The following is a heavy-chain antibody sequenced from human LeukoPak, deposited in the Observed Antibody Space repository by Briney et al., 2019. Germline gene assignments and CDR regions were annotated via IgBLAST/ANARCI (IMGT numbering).Heavy chain of an antibody. J-gene: IGHJ4*02. V-gene: IGHV3-74*01. Sequence: GGSLRLSCAASGFTFSSYWMHWVRQAPGKGLVWVSRIDSDGSSTTYADSVKGRFTISRDNAKNSLYLQMNSLRAEDTAVYYCASDGRAYCGGDCYPLYWGQGTLVTVSS. CDR1: GFTFSSYW. CDR3: ASDGRAYCGGDCYPLY. CDR2: IDSDGSST. D-gene: IGHD2-21*02.